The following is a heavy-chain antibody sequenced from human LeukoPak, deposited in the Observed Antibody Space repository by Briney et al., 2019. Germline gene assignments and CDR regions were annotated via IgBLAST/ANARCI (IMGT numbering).Heavy chain of an antibody. D-gene: IGHD5-24*01. J-gene: IGHJ4*02. CDR2: IYTSGST. CDR1: GGSISSGSYY. V-gene: IGHV4-61*02. CDR3: ARTHQTRRDGLLSFDY. Sequence: SQTLSLTCTVSGGSISSGSYYWSWIRQPAGKGLEWIGRIYTSGSTNYNPSLKSRVTISVDTSKNQFSLKLSSLTAADTAVYYCARTHQTRRDGLLSFDYWGQGTLVTVSS.